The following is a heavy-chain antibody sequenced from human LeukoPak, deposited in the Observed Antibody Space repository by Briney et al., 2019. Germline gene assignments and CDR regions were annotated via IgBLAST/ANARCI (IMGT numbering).Heavy chain of an antibody. V-gene: IGHV3-21*01. CDR1: RFTFSSYS. J-gene: IGHJ4*02. CDR2: ISSSSSYM. CDR3: VKPYYFSSGSLN. Sequence: GGSLRLSCAASRFTFSSYSMNWVRQAPGKGLEWVSSISSSSSYMYYADSVKGRFTISRDNAKNSLHLQMNSLRAEDAAVYYCVKPYYFSSGSLNWGQGTLVTVSS. D-gene: IGHD3-10*01.